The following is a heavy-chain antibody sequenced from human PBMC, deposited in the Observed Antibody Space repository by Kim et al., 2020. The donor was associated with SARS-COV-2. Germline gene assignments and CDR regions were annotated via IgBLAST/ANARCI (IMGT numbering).Heavy chain of an antibody. D-gene: IGHD2-21*01. J-gene: IGHJ6*02. V-gene: IGHV3-23*01. CDR3: AKMVIMDGYNYFYYYAMDA. Sequence: GGSLRLSCVASGFTFDTYAMSWVRQAPGKGLEWVSVISGGAVNKFYADSVRGRFTISRDNSKNMLYLQMNSLRDEDTALYYCAKMVIMDGYNYFYYYAMDAWGQGTPVTVSS. CDR1: GFTFDTYA. CDR2: ISGGAVNK.